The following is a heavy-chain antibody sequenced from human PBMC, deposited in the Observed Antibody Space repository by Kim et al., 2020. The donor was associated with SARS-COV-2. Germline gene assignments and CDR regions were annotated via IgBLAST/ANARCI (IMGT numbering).Heavy chain of an antibody. CDR1: GFTFSTYY. CDR2: IKNDGSIA. D-gene: IGHD1-1*01. J-gene: IGHJ3*01. V-gene: IGHV3-74*01. CDR3: AGRSTFTNSWNDAFDV. Sequence: GGSLRLSCAVSGFTFSTYYIHWVRQPPGKGLVWVSRIKNDGSIASYADSVKGRFTISRDNAKNMLYLQMNRLRAEDTAVYYCAGRSTFTNSWNDAFDVWG.